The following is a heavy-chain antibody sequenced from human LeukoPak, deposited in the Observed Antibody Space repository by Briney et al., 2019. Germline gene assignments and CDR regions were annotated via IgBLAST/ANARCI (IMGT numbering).Heavy chain of an antibody. CDR1: GYTFTSYY. J-gene: IGHJ6*02. CDR3: ARALNYGDYYYYGMDV. CDR2: INPSGGST. D-gene: IGHD4-17*01. V-gene: IGHV1-46*01. Sequence: GASVKVSCKASGYTFTSYYMHWVRQAPEQGLEWMGIINPSGGSTSYAQKFQGRVTMTRDTSTSTVYMELSSLRSEDTAVYYCARALNYGDYYYYGMDVWGQGTTVTVSS.